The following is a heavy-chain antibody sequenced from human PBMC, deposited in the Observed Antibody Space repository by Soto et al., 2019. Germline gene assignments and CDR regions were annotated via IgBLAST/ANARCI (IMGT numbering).Heavy chain of an antibody. D-gene: IGHD6-6*01. CDR1: GGSVNSDFYY. V-gene: IGHV4-61*01. J-gene: IGHJ4*02. CDR3: AREYSNSPEAFDY. CDR2: IYYTGST. Sequence: SETLSLTCTVSGGSVNSDFYYWSWIRQPPGKGLEWIGYIYYTGSTNYNPSLKSRVTISLDTSRNQFSLKLSSVTAADTAVFYCAREYSNSPEAFDYWGQGALVTVSS.